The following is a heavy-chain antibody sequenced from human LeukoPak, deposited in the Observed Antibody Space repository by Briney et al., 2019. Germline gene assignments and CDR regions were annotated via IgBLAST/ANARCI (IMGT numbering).Heavy chain of an antibody. CDR2: IYYSGST. Sequence: PSETLSLTCTVSGGSISSSSYYWGWVRQPPGKGLEWIGSIYYSGSTYYNPSLKSRVTISVDTSKNHFSLKLRSVTAADTAVYYCAKHGELLSWFDPWGQGTQVTVSS. D-gene: IGHD1-26*01. J-gene: IGHJ5*02. V-gene: IGHV4-39*01. CDR3: AKHGELLSWFDP. CDR1: GGSISSSSYY.